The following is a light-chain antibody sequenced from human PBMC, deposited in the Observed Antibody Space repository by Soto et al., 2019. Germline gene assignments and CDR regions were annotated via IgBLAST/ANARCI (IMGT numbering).Light chain of an antibody. CDR1: QSVSSY. CDR3: QPRSNWLIP. J-gene: IGKJ5*01. CDR2: DAS. V-gene: IGKV3-11*01. Sequence: EIVLAQSPATLSLSPGERATLSCRASQSVSSYLAWYQQKPGQAPRLLIYDASNRATGIPARFSGSGSGTDFTLTISSLEPEDFAVYYCQPRSNWLIPFGHGTRLEI.